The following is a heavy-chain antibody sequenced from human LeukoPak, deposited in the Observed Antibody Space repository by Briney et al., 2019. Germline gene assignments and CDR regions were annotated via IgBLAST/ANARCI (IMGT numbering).Heavy chain of an antibody. D-gene: IGHD3-10*01. CDR2: ISSSSSYI. V-gene: IGHV3-21*01. J-gene: IGHJ4*02. Sequence: TGGSLRLSCAASGFTFSSYAMHWVRQAPGKGLEWVSSISSSSSYIYYADSVKGRFTISRDNAKNSLYLQMNSLRAEDTAVYYCARDLTMVRGVSNFDYWGQGTLVTVSS. CDR1: GFTFSSYA. CDR3: ARDLTMVRGVSNFDY.